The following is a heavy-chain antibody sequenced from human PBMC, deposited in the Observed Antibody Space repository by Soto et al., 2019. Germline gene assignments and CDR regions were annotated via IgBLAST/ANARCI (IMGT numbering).Heavy chain of an antibody. V-gene: IGHV3-23*01. Sequence: VGSLRLSCAASGFTFSSYAMSWVRQAPGKGLEWVSAISGSGGSTYYADSVKGRFTISRDNSKNTLYLQMNSLRAEDTAVYYCAKGIVVVPAATYNWFDPWGQGTLVTSPQ. CDR1: GFTFSSYA. CDR2: ISGSGGST. D-gene: IGHD2-2*01. CDR3: AKGIVVVPAATYNWFDP. J-gene: IGHJ5*02.